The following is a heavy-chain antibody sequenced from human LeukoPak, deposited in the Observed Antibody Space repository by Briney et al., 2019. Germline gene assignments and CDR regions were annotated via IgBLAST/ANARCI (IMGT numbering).Heavy chain of an antibody. J-gene: IGHJ4*02. V-gene: IGHV4-4*07. Sequence: SETLSLTCTVSGGSINSYFWCWIRQTAGKGLEWIGRIDSSGNTNYNPSLKSRVTMSADTSKNQFSLKLSSVTAADTAVYYCAAVAGSGEPFDYWGQGTLVTVSS. CDR2: IDSSGNT. D-gene: IGHD6-19*01. CDR3: AAVAGSGEPFDY. CDR1: GGSINSYF.